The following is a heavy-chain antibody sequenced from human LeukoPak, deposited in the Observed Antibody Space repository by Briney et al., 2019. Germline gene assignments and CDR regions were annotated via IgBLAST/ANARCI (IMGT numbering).Heavy chain of an antibody. Sequence: GRSLRLSCAASGFTFSSYAMHWVRQAPGKGLEWVAVISYDGSNKYYADSVKGRFTISRDNSKNTLYLQMNSLRAEDTAVYYCARETSIAAAGSSWFNPWGQGTLVTVSS. CDR3: ARETSIAAAGSSWFNP. CDR1: GFTFSSYA. D-gene: IGHD6-13*01. V-gene: IGHV3-30*04. J-gene: IGHJ5*02. CDR2: ISYDGSNK.